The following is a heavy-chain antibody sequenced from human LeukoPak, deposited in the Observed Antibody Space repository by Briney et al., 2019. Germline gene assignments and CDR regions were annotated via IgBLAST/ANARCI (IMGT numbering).Heavy chain of an antibody. CDR3: AREFSRHSIAARVFDS. D-gene: IGHD6-6*01. CDR2: IHTSGST. Sequence: SETLSLTYTVSGGSITSYYWIYIPQPAGKGLECIGRIHTSGSTNYNPSLKSRVTMSVDTSKNQFSLNLSSVTAADTAMYYCAREFSRHSIAARVFDSWGLGTLVIVSP. V-gene: IGHV4-4*07. J-gene: IGHJ4*02. CDR1: GGSITSYY.